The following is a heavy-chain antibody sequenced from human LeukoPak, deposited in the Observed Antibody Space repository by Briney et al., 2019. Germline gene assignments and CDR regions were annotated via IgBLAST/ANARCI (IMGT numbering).Heavy chain of an antibody. V-gene: IGHV3-48*03. J-gene: IGHJ4*02. CDR1: GFTFRSYE. CDR2: ISSSGYTI. D-gene: IGHD3-10*01. CDR3: ARARGVHFDY. Sequence: GGSLRLSCAASGFTFRSYEMNWVRQAPGKGLEWVSYISSSGYTIYYADSVKGRFTISRDNAKNSLYLQMNSLRAEDTAVYYCARARGVHFDYWGQGTLVTVPS.